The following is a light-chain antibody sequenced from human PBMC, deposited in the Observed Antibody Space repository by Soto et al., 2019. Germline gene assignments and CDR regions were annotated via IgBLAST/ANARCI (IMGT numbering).Light chain of an antibody. V-gene: IGKV3-11*01. Sequence: EIVLTQSPATLSLSPGERATLSCRASQSVSTYLAWYQHKPGQAPRLLIYDASNRATGIPARFSGSGSGTDFTLTISSLEPEDFAVYYCQQRSNWSPITFGGGTKVEI. CDR1: QSVSTY. J-gene: IGKJ4*01. CDR3: QQRSNWSPIT. CDR2: DAS.